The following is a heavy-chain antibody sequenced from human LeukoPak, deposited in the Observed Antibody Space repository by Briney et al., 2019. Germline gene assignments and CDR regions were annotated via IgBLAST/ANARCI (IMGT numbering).Heavy chain of an antibody. Sequence: GGSLRLSCAASGFTFSSYGMHWVRQAPGKGLEWVAFIRYDGSNKYYADSVKGRFTISRDNSKNTLYLQMNSLRAEDTAVYYCAKGTYYYDSSGLSDYWGQGTLVTVSS. CDR1: GFTFSSYG. CDR3: AKGTYYYDSSGLSDY. J-gene: IGHJ4*02. CDR2: IRYDGSNK. D-gene: IGHD3-22*01. V-gene: IGHV3-30*02.